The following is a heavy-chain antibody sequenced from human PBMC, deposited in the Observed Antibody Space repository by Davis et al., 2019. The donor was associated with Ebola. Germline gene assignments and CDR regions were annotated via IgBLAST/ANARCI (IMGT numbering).Heavy chain of an antibody. CDR1: GFTFSDYY. V-gene: IGHV3-11*04. CDR2: ISSSGSTI. CDR3: ARVGTKSSSWYRYYYGMDV. Sequence: GGSLRLSCAASGFTFSDYYMSWIRQAPGKGLEWVSYISSSGSTIYYADSVKGRFTISRDNAKNSLYLQMNSLRAEDTAVYYCARVGTKSSSWYRYYYGMDVWGQGTTVTVSS. D-gene: IGHD6-13*01. J-gene: IGHJ6*02.